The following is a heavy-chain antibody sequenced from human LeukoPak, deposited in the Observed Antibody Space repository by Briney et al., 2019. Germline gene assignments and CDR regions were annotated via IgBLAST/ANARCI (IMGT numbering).Heavy chain of an antibody. Sequence: SETLSLTCTVSGGSISSYYWGWIRQPPGKGLEWIGSIYYSGSTYYNPSLKSRVTISVDTSKNQFSLKLSSVTAADTAVYYCARKVGVAVAGRRWFDPWGQGTLVTVSS. CDR3: ARKVGVAVAGRRWFDP. CDR2: IYYSGST. D-gene: IGHD6-19*01. CDR1: GGSISSYY. J-gene: IGHJ5*02. V-gene: IGHV4-39*01.